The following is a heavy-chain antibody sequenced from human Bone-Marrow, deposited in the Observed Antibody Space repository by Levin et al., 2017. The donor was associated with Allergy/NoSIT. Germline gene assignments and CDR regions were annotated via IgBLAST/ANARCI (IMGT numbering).Heavy chain of an antibody. V-gene: IGHV3-30*03. CDR3: ASPIVGVTEVFY. CDR1: GFTFSSYG. D-gene: IGHD1-26*01. Sequence: PGGSLRLSCAASGFTFSSYGMHWVRQAPGKGLEWVAVISHDGRDTYYADSVKGRFTISRDNSKNTLYLQMSSLRTEDTAVYYCASPIVGVTEVFYWGQGTLVTVSS. J-gene: IGHJ4*02. CDR2: ISHDGRDT.